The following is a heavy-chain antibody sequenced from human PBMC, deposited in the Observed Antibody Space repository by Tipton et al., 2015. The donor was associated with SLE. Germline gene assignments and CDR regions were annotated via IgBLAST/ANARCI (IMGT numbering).Heavy chain of an antibody. CDR2: IYYNGSA. CDR1: GGSISSGYY. J-gene: IGHJ4*02. D-gene: IGHD1-20*01. Sequence: TLYLTCTVSGGSISSGYYWSWIRQHPGKGLEWIGYIYYNGSAFYNQSLESRVTISVDTSKKQFSLKLSNVTAADTAVYYCVRGTENNWKPRFVLWGQGTLSPVSS. CDR3: VRGTENNWKPRFVL. V-gene: IGHV4-31*03.